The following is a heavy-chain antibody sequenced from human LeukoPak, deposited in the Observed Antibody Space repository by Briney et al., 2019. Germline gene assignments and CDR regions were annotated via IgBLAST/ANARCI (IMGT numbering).Heavy chain of an antibody. CDR2: ISGTGGST. J-gene: IGHJ4*02. CDR1: GFTFITYA. D-gene: IGHD6-13*01. V-gene: IGHV3-23*01. CDR3: VREFWSAAGTVGLFDF. Sequence: GGSLRLSCGATGFTFITYAMDWVGQAPGKGPEWVSSISGTGGSTSYAASVKGRFTISRDQSKDTLYLQMNSLRAEDTALYYCVREFWSAAGTVGLFDFWGLGTLVTVSS.